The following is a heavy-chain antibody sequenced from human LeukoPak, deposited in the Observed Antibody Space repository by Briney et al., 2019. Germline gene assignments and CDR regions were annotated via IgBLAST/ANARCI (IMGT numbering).Heavy chain of an antibody. V-gene: IGHV3-23*01. J-gene: IGHJ6*03. CDR1: GFTFSNYA. CDR2: ISGSGGST. Sequence: GGSLRLSCAASGFTFSNYAMTWVRQAPGKGLERVSGISGSGGSTYYADSVKGRFTISRDNSKNTLYLEMNSLSTEVTAIHYHTISGPDVPSYFYYYNDGWGKGTTVTVSS. CDR3: TISGPDVPSYFYYYNDG. D-gene: IGHD2-2*01.